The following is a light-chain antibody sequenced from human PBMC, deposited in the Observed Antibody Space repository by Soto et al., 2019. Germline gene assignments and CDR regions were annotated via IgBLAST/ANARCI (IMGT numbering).Light chain of an antibody. CDR1: QSVSSN. CDR2: GAS. J-gene: IGKJ1*01. Sequence: EIVMTQSPATLSVSPGERATLSCRASQSVSSNLAWYQQKPGQAPRLLIYGASTRATGIPARFSGSGSGTEFTLTISSLQSEDFAVYYCQQSNNWSQTFGQGTKV. V-gene: IGKV3-15*01. CDR3: QQSNNWSQT.